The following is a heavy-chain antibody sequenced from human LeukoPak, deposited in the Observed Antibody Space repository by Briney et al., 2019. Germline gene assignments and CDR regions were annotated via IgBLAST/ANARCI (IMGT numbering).Heavy chain of an antibody. V-gene: IGHV5-51*01. D-gene: IGHD5-12*01. CDR3: ATEYGYDIDIDY. Sequence: GESLQISSQGSRYSFTTYWIGWVRPVPGKGLEWMGIIYPGDSDTRYSPSFQGQVTISADKSISTAYLQWSSLKASDTAMYYCATEYGYDIDIDYWGQGTLVTVSS. CDR2: IYPGDSDT. CDR1: RYSFTTYW. J-gene: IGHJ4*02.